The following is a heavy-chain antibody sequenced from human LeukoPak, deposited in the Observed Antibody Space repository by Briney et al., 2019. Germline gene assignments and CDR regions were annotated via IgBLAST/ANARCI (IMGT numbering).Heavy chain of an antibody. D-gene: IGHD3-22*01. CDR3: ARYYYYDSSGYYQSYTDY. CDR2: MNPNSGNT. V-gene: IGHV1-8*01. J-gene: IGHJ4*02. CDR1: GYTFTSYD. Sequence: ASVKVSCKASGYTFTSYDINWVRQATGQGLEGMGWMNPNSGNTDYAQKFQGRVTMTRNTSISTAYMELSSLRSGDTAVYYCARYYYYDSSGYYQSYTDYWGQGTLVTVSS.